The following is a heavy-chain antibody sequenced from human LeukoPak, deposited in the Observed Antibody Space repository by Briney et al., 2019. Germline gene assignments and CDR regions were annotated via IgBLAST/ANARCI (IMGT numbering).Heavy chain of an antibody. Sequence: SETLSLTCAVYGGSFSGYYWSWIRQPPGKGLEWIGEINHSGSTNYNPSLKSRVTISVDTSKNQFSLKLSSATAADTAVYYCARHGPPRAGWGRKYYYMDVWGKGTTVTISS. J-gene: IGHJ6*03. CDR1: GGSFSGYY. CDR2: INHSGST. CDR3: ARHGPPRAGWGRKYYYMDV. D-gene: IGHD3-16*01. V-gene: IGHV4-34*01.